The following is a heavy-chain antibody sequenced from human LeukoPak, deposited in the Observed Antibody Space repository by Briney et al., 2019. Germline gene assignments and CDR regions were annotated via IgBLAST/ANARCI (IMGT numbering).Heavy chain of an antibody. CDR1: GGSISGYY. CDR3: ASSKEGGGSDFDH. Sequence: PSETLSLTCTVSGGSISGYYWSWIRQPPGKGLEWIAYIYYNGNTNYNPSLKSRVTISVDTSKNQFSLKLSSVTAADTAMYYCASSKEGGGSDFDHWGQGTLVTVSS. D-gene: IGHD3-16*01. V-gene: IGHV4-59*01. CDR2: IYYNGNT. J-gene: IGHJ4*02.